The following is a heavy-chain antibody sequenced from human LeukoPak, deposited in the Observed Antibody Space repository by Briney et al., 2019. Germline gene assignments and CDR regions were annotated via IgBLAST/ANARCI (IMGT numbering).Heavy chain of an antibody. CDR2: INNDGSST. CDR3: ARDGYNYYMDV. CDR1: GFTFSSYW. Sequence: GGSLRLSCAASGFTFSSYWMHWVRQAPGKGLVWVSRINNDGSSTSYADSVKGRFTISRDNAKNTLYLQMNSLRAEDTAVYYCARDGYNYYMDVWGKGTTVTVS. J-gene: IGHJ6*03. V-gene: IGHV3-74*01.